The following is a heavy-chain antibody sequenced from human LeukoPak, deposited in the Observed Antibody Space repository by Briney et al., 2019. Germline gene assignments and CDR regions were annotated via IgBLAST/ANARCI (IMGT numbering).Heavy chain of an antibody. CDR1: GGSISSYY. CDR3: ARADRITMVRGVILFDY. CDR2: IYYSGST. V-gene: IGHV4-59*01. Sequence: SETLSLTCTVSGGSISSYYWSWIRQPPGKGLEWIGYIYYSGSTNYNPSLKSRVTISVDTSKNQFSLKLRSVTAADTAVYYCARADRITMVRGVILFDYWGQGTLVTVSS. D-gene: IGHD3-10*01. J-gene: IGHJ4*02.